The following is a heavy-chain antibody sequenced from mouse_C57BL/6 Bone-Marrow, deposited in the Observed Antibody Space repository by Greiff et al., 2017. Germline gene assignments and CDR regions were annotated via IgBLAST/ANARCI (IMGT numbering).Heavy chain of an antibody. Sequence: VQLKESGGGLVKPGGSLKLSCAASGFTFSDYGMHWVRQAPEKGLEWVAYISSGSSTIYYADTVKGRFTISRDNAKNTLFLQMTSLRSEDTAMYYCARGATVVATDFDYWGQGTTLTVSS. V-gene: IGHV5-17*01. CDR3: ARGATVVATDFDY. J-gene: IGHJ2*01. CDR2: ISSGSSTI. CDR1: GFTFSDYG. D-gene: IGHD1-1*01.